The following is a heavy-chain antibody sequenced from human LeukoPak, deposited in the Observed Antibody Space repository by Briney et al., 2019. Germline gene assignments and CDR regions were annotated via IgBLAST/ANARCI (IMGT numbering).Heavy chain of an antibody. Sequence: GGSLRLSCAASGFTFSSYSMNWVRQAPGKGLEWVSSISSSSSYIYYADSVKGGFTISRDNAKNSLYLQMNSLRAEDTAVYYCARESYTGYSYGYNYYYYGMDVWGQGTTVTVSS. J-gene: IGHJ6*02. CDR3: ARESYTGYSYGYNYYYYGMDV. D-gene: IGHD5-18*01. V-gene: IGHV3-21*01. CDR2: ISSSSSYI. CDR1: GFTFSSYS.